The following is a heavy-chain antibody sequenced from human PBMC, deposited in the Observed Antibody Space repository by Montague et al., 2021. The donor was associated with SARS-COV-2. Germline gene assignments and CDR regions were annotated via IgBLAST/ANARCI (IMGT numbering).Heavy chain of an antibody. CDR1: GGSVSSDNW. CDR3: ALPLGGARFDP. CDR2: IYHSGTT. D-gene: IGHD1-26*01. Sequence: SETLSLTCTVSGGSVSSDNWWTWVRQPPGKGLEWIGEIYHSGTTXYNPSLQSRVTISVDKSRNHLSLNLRSVTAADTAMYYCALPLGGARFDPWGQGILVTLSS. V-gene: IGHV4-4*02. J-gene: IGHJ5*02.